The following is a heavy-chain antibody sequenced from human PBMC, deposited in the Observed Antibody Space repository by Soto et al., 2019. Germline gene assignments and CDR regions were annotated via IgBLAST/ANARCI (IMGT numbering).Heavy chain of an antibody. CDR1: GFTFSSYG. CDR3: ATAPAIVLLPAAMGGDY. J-gene: IGHJ4*02. Sequence: QVQLVESGGGVVQPGRSLRLSCAASGFTFSSYGMHWVRQAPGKGLEWVAVISYDGSNKYYADSVKGRFTISRDNSKNTRYLQMNSLRAEDTAVYYCATAPAIVLLPAAMGGDYWGQGTLVPVSS. V-gene: IGHV3-30*03. D-gene: IGHD2-2*01. CDR2: ISYDGSNK.